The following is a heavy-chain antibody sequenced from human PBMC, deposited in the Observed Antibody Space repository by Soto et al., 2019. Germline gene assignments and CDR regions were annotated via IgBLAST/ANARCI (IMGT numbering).Heavy chain of an antibody. V-gene: IGHV3-15*01. Sequence: GGSLRLSCAASGSTFTNAWMSWVRQAPGKGLEWVARIKSKTDGGTTDYATPVKGRFTISRDDSKNTLYLQMNSLKIEDTAVYYCTTNYYDSSGYDNWFDPWGQGTLVTVSS. D-gene: IGHD3-22*01. CDR3: TTNYYDSSGYDNWFDP. J-gene: IGHJ5*02. CDR1: GSTFTNAW. CDR2: IKSKTDGGTT.